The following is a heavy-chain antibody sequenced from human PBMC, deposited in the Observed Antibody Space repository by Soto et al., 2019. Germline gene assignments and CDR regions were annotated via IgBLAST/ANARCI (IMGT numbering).Heavy chain of an antibody. CDR3: ASHDILTGYHIDY. J-gene: IGHJ4*02. D-gene: IGHD3-9*01. CDR2: IYYSGST. CDR1: GGSISSGGYY. Sequence: QVQLQESGPGLVKPSQTLSLTCTVSGGSISSGGYYWSWIRQHPGKGLEWIGYIYYSGSTYYNPSLTGRVTISVDTSKNQFSLKLSSVTAADTAVYYCASHDILTGYHIDYWGQGTLVTVSS. V-gene: IGHV4-31*03.